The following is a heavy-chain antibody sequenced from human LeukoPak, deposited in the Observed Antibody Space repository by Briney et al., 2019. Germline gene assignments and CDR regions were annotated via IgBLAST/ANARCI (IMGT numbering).Heavy chain of an antibody. J-gene: IGHJ4*02. V-gene: IGHV5-10-1*01. D-gene: IGHD5-24*01. Sequence: GESLKISCKGSGYSFTNNWITWVRQMPGKGLEWMGRIDPSDSYTDYSPSFQGHVTISADKSISTAYLQWSSLKASDTAMYYCATSLYGYRFDYWGQGTLVTVSS. CDR2: IDPSDSYT. CDR3: ATSLYGYRFDY. CDR1: GYSFTNNW.